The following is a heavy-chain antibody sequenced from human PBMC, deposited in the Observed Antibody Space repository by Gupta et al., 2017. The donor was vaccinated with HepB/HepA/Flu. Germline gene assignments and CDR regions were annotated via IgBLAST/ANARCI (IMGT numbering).Heavy chain of an antibody. D-gene: IGHD5-18*01. V-gene: IGHV3-30*18. Sequence: QVHLVESGGAVAQPGRSLRLSCAPFGFTFTKYGMHWVRQAPGKGLEWMAVISYVGSPQYYADSVKGRFTISRDNLKNTLYLQMDSLRAEDTAVYYCVKDGGYSYGYGDYWGQGALVTVSS. CDR2: ISYVGSPQ. CDR1: GFTFTKYG. CDR3: VKDGGYSYGYGDY. J-gene: IGHJ4*02.